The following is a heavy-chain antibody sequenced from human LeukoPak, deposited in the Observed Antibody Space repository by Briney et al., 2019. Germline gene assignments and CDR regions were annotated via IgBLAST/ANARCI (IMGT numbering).Heavy chain of an antibody. J-gene: IGHJ4*02. CDR3: ARRDSIMKD. CDR1: GGSFSGYY. CDR2: INHSGST. D-gene: IGHD2/OR15-2a*01. V-gene: IGHV4-34*01. Sequence: PSETLSLTCSVYGGSFSGYYWSWIRQPPGKGLEWIGEINHSGSTNYNPSLKSRVTISVDTSKSQFSLKLSSVTAADTAVYYCARRDSIMKDWGQGTLVTVSS.